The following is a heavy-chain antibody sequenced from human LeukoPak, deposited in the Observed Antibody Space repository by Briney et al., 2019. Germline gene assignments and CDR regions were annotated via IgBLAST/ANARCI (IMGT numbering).Heavy chain of an antibody. V-gene: IGHV3-21*01. Sequence: GGSLRLSCAASGFTFSSYSMNWVRQAPGKGLEWVSSISSSSSYIYYADSVKGRFTISRDNAKNSLYLQMNSLRAEDTAVYYCARDAHDYGDYGGATAGYWGQGTLVTVSS. CDR3: ARDAHDYGDYGGATAGY. CDR2: ISSSSSYI. CDR1: GFTFSSYS. J-gene: IGHJ4*02. D-gene: IGHD4-17*01.